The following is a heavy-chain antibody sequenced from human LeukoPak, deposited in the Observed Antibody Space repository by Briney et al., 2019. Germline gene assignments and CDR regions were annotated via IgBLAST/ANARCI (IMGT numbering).Heavy chain of an antibody. CDR1: GGSFSGYY. J-gene: IGHJ5*02. CDR2: INHSGST. D-gene: IGHD3-10*01. Sequence: PSETLSLTCAVYGGSFSGYYWSWIRQPPGKGLEWMGEINHSGSTNYNPSLKSRVTISVDTSKNQFSLKLSSVTAADTAVYYCARRLVRGVIRGPHWFDPWGQGTLVTVSS. CDR3: ARRLVRGVIRGPHWFDP. V-gene: IGHV4-34*01.